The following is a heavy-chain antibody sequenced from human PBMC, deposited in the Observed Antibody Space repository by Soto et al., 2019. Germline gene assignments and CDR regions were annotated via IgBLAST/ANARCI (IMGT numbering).Heavy chain of an antibody. V-gene: IGHV1-69*06. D-gene: IGHD2-2*02. CDR2: IIPIFNST. Sequence: ASVKVSCKVSGSRFSNYEISWVRQAPGHGLEWLGRIIPIFNSTKYAQNFQGIVTITADKSTSTYSLELCSLRSDDTTVYYCAREGRGKKAGYNGLVSLGYWGQGTLVTVSS. CDR3: AREGRGKKAGYNGLVSLGY. J-gene: IGHJ4*02. CDR1: GSRFSNYE.